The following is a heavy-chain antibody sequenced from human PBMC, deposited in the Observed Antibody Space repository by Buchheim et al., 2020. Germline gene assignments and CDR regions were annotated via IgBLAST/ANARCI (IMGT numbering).Heavy chain of an antibody. V-gene: IGHV3-33*01. CDR3: ARDVGPTNYVLDD. J-gene: IGHJ4*02. CDR2: VWHDGSKE. D-gene: IGHD1-26*01. CDR1: GFMFNYFG. Sequence: QVQLVESGGGVVQSGRSLRLSCAASGFMFNYFGMHWVRQAPGKGLEWVAVVWHDGSKEYYADSVMGRFTISRDDSRSTVSLQMNSLRAEDTAVYFCARDVGPTNYVLDDWGPGTL.